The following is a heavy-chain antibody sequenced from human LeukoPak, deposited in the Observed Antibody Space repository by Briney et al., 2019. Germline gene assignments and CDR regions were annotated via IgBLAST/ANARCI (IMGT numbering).Heavy chain of an antibody. Sequence: ASRNLAWKVSGATFTSICISCVRHAPGEWLEWIGWIRADNGKTIYAHKLQGRVTMTTDPSTRTTYMGLRSLISADTGVYYCARDRGGPLGYCSSTSCYMDAYWGQGTLVTVSS. CDR1: GATFTSIC. J-gene: IGHJ4*02. D-gene: IGHD2-2*01. CDR2: IRADNGKT. V-gene: IGHV1-18*01. CDR3: ARDRGGPLGYCSSTSCYMDAY.